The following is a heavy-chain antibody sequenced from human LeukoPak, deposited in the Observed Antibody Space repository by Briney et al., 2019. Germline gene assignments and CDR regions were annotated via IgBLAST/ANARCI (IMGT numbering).Heavy chain of an antibody. CDR3: ARGSRFGVVGRDAFDI. V-gene: IGHV3-21*01. CDR2: ISISSNYI. D-gene: IGHD3-3*01. CDR1: GFTFNTYS. Sequence: GGSLRLSCAASGFTFNTYSMNWVRQAPGKGLEWVSAISISSNYIYYADSVKGRFTISRDNAKNSLYLQMNSLRAEDTAVYYCARGSRFGVVGRDAFDIWGQGTMVTVSS. J-gene: IGHJ3*02.